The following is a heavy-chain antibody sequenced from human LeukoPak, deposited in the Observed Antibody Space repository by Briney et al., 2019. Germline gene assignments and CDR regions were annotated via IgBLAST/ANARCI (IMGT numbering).Heavy chain of an antibody. CDR1: GFTFSSYG. J-gene: IGHJ4*02. Sequence: PGGSLRLSCAASGFTFSSYGMHWVRQAPGKGLEWVAFIRYDGSKKYYADSVKGRFTISRDNSKNTMHLQMNSLRVEDTAVYYCAKVAAGSSPDYWGQGTLVTVSS. CDR2: IRYDGSKK. D-gene: IGHD3-10*01. V-gene: IGHV3-30*02. CDR3: AKVAAGSSPDY.